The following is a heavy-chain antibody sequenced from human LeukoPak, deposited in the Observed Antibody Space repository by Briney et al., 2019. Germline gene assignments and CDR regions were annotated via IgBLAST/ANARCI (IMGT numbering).Heavy chain of an antibody. V-gene: IGHV4-34*01. D-gene: IGHD2-15*01. CDR1: GGSFSGYY. CDR3: ARSGELLRWFDP. J-gene: IGHJ5*02. Sequence: SETLSLTCAVYGGSFSGYYWTWIRQPPGKGLERIGEINHSGSTNYNPSLKSRVTISVDTSKNQFSLKLSSVTAADTAVYYCARSGELLRWFDPWGQGTLVTVSS. CDR2: INHSGST.